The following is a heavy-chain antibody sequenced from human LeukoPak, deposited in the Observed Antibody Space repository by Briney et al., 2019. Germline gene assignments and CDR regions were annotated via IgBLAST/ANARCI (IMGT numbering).Heavy chain of an antibody. CDR2: INPNRGGT. CDR3: ARDTCDGVTCYNWFDP. Sequence: GASVKVSCKASGYSFNDYYIHWARQAPGQGLEWIGWINPNRGGTSYAQKFQGRVTMTRDTSITTAHMELSSLRSDDTAMYYCARDTCDGVTCYNWFDPWGQGTLVTVSS. D-gene: IGHD4-17*01. CDR1: GYSFNDYY. V-gene: IGHV1-2*02. J-gene: IGHJ5*02.